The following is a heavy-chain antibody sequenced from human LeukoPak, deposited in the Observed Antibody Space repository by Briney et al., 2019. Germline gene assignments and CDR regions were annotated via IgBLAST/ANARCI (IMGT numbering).Heavy chain of an antibody. CDR1: GGSIRSSTYY. V-gene: IGHV4-39*01. Sequence: PSETLSLTCTVSGGSIRSSTYYWAWFRQPPGQGLEWIGTIYYTGSTYYKPSLKSRISMSVDTSKNEFSLKLSSVTAADTAVYYCARNYDDTNGYTDWGQGTLVTVSS. D-gene: IGHD3-22*01. J-gene: IGHJ4*02. CDR3: ARNYDDTNGYTD. CDR2: IYYTGST.